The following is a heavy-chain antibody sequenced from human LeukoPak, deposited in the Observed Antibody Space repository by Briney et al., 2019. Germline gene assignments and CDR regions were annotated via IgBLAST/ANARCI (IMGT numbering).Heavy chain of an antibody. CDR1: GFDFNNYA. CDR2: INSDGTST. D-gene: IGHD3-10*01. Sequence: GGSLRLSCAASGFDFNNYAMSWVRQAPGKGLVWVSRINSDGTSTSYADSVKGRFTISRDNAKNTLYLQMNSLRAEDTAVYHCARGGYSNSGSYCKDSWGQGTLVTVSS. CDR3: ARGGYSNSGSYCKDS. V-gene: IGHV3-74*01. J-gene: IGHJ4*02.